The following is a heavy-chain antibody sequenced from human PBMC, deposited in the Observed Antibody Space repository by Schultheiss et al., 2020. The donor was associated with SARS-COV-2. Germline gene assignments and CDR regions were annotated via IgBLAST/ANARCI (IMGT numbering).Heavy chain of an antibody. CDR2: INSDGSST. D-gene: IGHD2-2*01. V-gene: IGHV3-74*01. CDR1: GFTFSSYW. J-gene: IGHJ6*03. Sequence: GESLKISCAASGFTFSSYWMHWVRQAPGKGLVWVLRINSDGSSTSYADSVKGRFTISRDNAKNTLYLQMNSLRAEDTAVYYCARDQGECSSTSCYFDYYYYYMDVWGKGTTVTVSS. CDR3: ARDQGECSSTSCYFDYYYYYMDV.